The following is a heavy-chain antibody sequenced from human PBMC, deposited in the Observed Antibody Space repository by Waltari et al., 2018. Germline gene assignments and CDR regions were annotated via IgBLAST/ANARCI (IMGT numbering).Heavy chain of an antibody. CDR3: ARDRVSPSDAFDI. V-gene: IGHV3-48*04. Sequence: EVQLVESGGGLVQPGGSLRLSCAASGFPFSSYSMHWVRQAPGKGLEWVSYISSGSSTIYYADSVKGRFTISRDNAKNSLYLQMNSLRAEDTAVYYCARDRVSPSDAFDIWGQGTMVTVSS. D-gene: IGHD3-3*01. CDR2: ISSGSSTI. J-gene: IGHJ3*02. CDR1: GFPFSSYS.